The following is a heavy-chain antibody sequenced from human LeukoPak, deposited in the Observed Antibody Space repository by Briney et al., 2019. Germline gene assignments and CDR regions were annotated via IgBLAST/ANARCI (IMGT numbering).Heavy chain of an antibody. CDR2: IYHSGST. CDR1: GYSISSGYY. D-gene: IGHD6-6*01. V-gene: IGHV4-38-2*02. CDR3: ARESSIAAQSVLPASFDY. Sequence: SETLSLTCTVSGYSISSGYYWGWIRQPPGKGLEWIGSIYHSGSTYYNPSLKSRVTISVDTSKNQFSLKLSSVTAADTAVYYCARESSIAAQSVLPASFDYWGQGTLVTVSS. J-gene: IGHJ4*02.